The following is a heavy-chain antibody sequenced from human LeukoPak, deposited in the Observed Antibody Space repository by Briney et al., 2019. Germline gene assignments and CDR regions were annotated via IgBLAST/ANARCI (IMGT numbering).Heavy chain of an antibody. Sequence: GGSLRLSCAASGFTFSSYAMSWVRQAPGKGLEWVSAISGSGGSTYYADSVKGRFTISRDNSKNTLYLQMNSLRAEDTAVCYCAKVGPARGRVVPAAYDYWGQGTLVTVSS. V-gene: IGHV3-23*01. D-gene: IGHD2-2*01. CDR2: ISGSGGST. CDR1: GFTFSSYA. J-gene: IGHJ4*02. CDR3: AKVGPARGRVVPAAYDY.